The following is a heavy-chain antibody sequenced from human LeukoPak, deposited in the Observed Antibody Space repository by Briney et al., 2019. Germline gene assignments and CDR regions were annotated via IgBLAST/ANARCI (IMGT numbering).Heavy chain of an antibody. J-gene: IGHJ4*02. CDR1: GYTFIGYY. CDR3: AIKGDCSGGSCYSLDY. Sequence: ASVKVSCKASGYTFIGYYMHWVRQAPGQGLEWMGWINPNSGGTKYAQKFQGRVTMTRDTSISTGYMELSRLRSEDTAVYYCAIKGDCSGGSCYSLDYWGQGTLVTVSS. CDR2: INPNSGGT. D-gene: IGHD2-15*01. V-gene: IGHV1-2*02.